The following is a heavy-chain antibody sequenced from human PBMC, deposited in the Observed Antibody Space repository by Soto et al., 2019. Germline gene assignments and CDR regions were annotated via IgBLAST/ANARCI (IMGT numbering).Heavy chain of an antibody. D-gene: IGHD6-13*01. V-gene: IGHV1-2*04. Sequence: QVQLVQSGAEVKKPGASVKVSCKASGYTFTGYYMHWVRQAPGQGLEWMGWINPNSGGTNYAQKFQGCVTMTRETAIRTAYMELSRRRSDDTAVYYCARPMVPVIAAAATEEMGYWFQGTLVTVSS. J-gene: IGHJ4*02. CDR3: ARPMVPVIAAAATEEMGY. CDR1: GYTFTGYY. CDR2: INPNSGGT.